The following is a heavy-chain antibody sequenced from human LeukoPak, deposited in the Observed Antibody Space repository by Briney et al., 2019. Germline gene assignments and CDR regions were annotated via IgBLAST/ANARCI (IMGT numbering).Heavy chain of an antibody. CDR1: GDSLSSYY. CDR3: ARYYADVNGYYHYYDY. CDR2: SSHPGRY. J-gene: IGHJ4*02. D-gene: IGHD3-22*01. Sequence: PLETLSLTCTVSGDSLSSYYWSWVPEPPGKGLEWIGFSSHPGRYSDHPSLKSRVNISVEKSMNHSSLRLTSVTTAATAVYYCARYYADVNGYYHYYDYWGQGTLVTVSS. V-gene: IGHV4-59*01.